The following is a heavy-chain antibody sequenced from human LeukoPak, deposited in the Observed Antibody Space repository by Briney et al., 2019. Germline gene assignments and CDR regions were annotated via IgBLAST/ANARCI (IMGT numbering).Heavy chain of an antibody. CDR1: GFTFSSYW. V-gene: IGHV3-7*01. CDR3: ARGPPHYDILTGYYKYFDY. D-gene: IGHD3-9*01. J-gene: IGHJ4*02. CDR2: IEQDGSEK. Sequence: PGGSLRLSCAASGFTFSSYWMSWVRQAPGKGLEWVANIEQDGSEKYYVDSVKGRFTISRDNAKNSLYLQMNSLRAEDTAVYYCARGPPHYDILTGYYKYFDYWGQGTLVTVSS.